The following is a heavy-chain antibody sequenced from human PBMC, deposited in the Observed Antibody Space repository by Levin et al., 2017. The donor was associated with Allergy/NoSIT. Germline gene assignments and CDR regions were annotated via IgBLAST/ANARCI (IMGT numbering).Heavy chain of an antibody. J-gene: IGHJ3*02. CDR3: ARTYSSGWSYAFDI. CDR2: ISNDGGNK. D-gene: IGHD6-19*01. V-gene: IGHV3-30-3*01. CDR1: GFTFSSYA. Sequence: GESLKISCATSGFTFSSYAIHWVRQAPGKGLEWVAVISNDGGNKYYADSGKGRFTISRDNSKNTLYLQKDNLRTEDTAVYYCARTYSSGWSYAFDIWGQGTLVTVSS.